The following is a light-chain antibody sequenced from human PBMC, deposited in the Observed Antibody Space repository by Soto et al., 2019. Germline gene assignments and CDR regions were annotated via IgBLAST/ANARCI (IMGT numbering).Light chain of an antibody. J-gene: IGLJ3*02. CDR2: ANT. V-gene: IGLV2-14*01. Sequence: QSALTQPASVSGSPGQSITISCTGTSSDVGGYNYVSWYQQHPGKAPKLLIRANTHRPSGVPDRFSASKSGTSASLAITGLQADDEADYYCQSYDSSLSGSVFGGGTKLTVL. CDR3: QSYDSSLSGSV. CDR1: SSDVGGYNY.